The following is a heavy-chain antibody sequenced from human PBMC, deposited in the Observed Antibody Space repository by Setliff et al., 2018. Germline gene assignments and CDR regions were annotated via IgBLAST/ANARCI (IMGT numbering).Heavy chain of an antibody. V-gene: IGHV3-13*01. CDR3: AKVKKPLIRGSGFDY. Sequence: PGGSLRLSCAASGFIFSDYDMHWVRQSTGKGLEWVSAIDTASGTYYPGSDRGRFTISRDNSENTLFLQMTSLRPEDTGIYYCAKVKKPLIRGSGFDYWGRGTLVTVSS. J-gene: IGHJ4*02. CDR1: GFIFSDYD. CDR2: IDTASGT. D-gene: IGHD3-10*01.